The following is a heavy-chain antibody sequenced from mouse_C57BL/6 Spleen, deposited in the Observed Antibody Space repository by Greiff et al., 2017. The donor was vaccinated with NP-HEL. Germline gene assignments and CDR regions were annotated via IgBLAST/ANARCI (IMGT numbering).Heavy chain of an antibody. V-gene: IGHV5-17*01. CDR2: ISSGSSTI. J-gene: IGHJ1*03. D-gene: IGHD1-1*01. Sequence: EVKLVESGGGLVKPGGSLKLSCAASGFTFSDYGMHWVRQAPEKGLEWVAYISSGSSTIYYADTVKGRFTISRDNSKNTLFLQMTSLRSEDTAMYYCARGSSYLYWYFDVWGTGTTVTVSS. CDR3: ARGSSYLYWYFDV. CDR1: GFTFSDYG.